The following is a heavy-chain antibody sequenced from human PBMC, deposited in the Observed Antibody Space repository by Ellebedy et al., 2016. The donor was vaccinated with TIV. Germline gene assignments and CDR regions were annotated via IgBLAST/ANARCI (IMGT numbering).Heavy chain of an antibody. CDR1: GFTFDDFA. CDR3: AREGGTYYSAHFDQ. D-gene: IGHD1-26*01. CDR2: IGDDAVAT. Sequence: PGGSLRLSCAASGFTFDDFAMHWVRQAPGIGLESVSAIGDDAVATHYADSVKGRFTISRDNFGNMLYLQMNSLGAEDTAVYYCAREGGTYYSAHFDQWGQGTPVTVSS. J-gene: IGHJ4*02. V-gene: IGHV3-23*01.